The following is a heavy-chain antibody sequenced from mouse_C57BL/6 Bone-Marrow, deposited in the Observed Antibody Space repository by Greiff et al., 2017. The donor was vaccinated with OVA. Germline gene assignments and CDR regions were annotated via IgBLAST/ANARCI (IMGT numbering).Heavy chain of an antibody. CDR2: ISSGGSYT. V-gene: IGHV5-6*01. Sequence: EVQLVESGGDLVKPGGSLKLSCAASGFTFSSYGMSWVRQTPDKRLEWVATISSGGSYTYYPDSVKGRFTISRDNAQNTLYLQMSSLKSEDTAMYYCAIYYSNYSWFAYWGQGTLVTVSA. CDR3: AIYYSNYSWFAY. D-gene: IGHD2-5*01. CDR1: GFTFSSYG. J-gene: IGHJ3*01.